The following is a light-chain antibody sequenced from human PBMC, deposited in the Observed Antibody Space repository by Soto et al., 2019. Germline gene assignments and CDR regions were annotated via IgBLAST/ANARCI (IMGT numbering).Light chain of an antibody. J-gene: IGKJ1*01. V-gene: IGKV3-15*01. CDR1: QSVGSN. CDR3: QQYTNRGT. Sequence: EIVMTQYPATLSVSPGERVTLSCSTSQSVGSNLAWYQKKPGPAPRRLIYSAATRATGIPARCSGSGSGTELTLTISIRQSEDFGVYYCQQYTNRGTFGQGTKVEI. CDR2: SAA.